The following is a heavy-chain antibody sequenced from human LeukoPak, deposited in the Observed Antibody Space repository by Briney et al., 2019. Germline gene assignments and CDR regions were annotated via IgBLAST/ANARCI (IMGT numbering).Heavy chain of an antibody. CDR3: ARVDFWGGYYDY. Sequence: SGTLPQTRPVSGGSISSSSYYWGWIRHPPGKALEWIGNIFYDGTTYKNPSLKSRVTISVHTSENQFSLRLRSVTAADTAVYYCARVDFWGGYYDYWGQGTLVIVSS. V-gene: IGHV4-39*07. J-gene: IGHJ4*02. CDR1: GGSISSSSYY. D-gene: IGHD3-3*01. CDR2: IFYDGTT.